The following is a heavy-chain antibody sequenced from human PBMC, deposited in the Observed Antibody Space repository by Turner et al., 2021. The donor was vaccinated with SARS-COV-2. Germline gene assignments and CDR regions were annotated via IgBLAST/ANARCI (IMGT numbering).Heavy chain of an antibody. CDR2: GYWDDTK. Sequence: HTTLKESGPALVKATPTPTLTCTVSGFSVQSSGLAVGWIRQPPGKARQWLARGYWDDTKYFSPSLKTRLTITRDGSKNQVVLTVTNMEPSDAGTYCCARRNDDFDYWGQGTLVTVSS. D-gene: IGHD2-8*01. CDR1: GFSVQSSGLA. J-gene: IGHJ4*02. V-gene: IGHV2-5*02. CDR3: ARRNDDFDY.